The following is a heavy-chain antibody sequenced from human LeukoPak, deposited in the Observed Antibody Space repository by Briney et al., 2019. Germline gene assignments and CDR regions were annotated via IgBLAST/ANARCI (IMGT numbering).Heavy chain of an antibody. V-gene: IGHV4-39*01. J-gene: IGHJ4*02. CDR3: ATRPTYYYDSSGYY. D-gene: IGHD3-22*01. Sequence: PSETLSLTCTVSGGSISSSSYYWGWIRQPPGKGLEWIGSIYYSGSTYYNPSLKSRVTISVDTSKNQFSLKLSSVTAADTAVYYCATRPTYYYDSSGYYWGQGTLVTVSS. CDR1: GGSISSSSYY. CDR2: IYYSGST.